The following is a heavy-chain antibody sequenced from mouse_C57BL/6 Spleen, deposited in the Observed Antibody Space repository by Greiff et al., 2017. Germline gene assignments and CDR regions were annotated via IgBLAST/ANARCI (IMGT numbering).Heavy chain of an antibody. Sequence: VQGVASGGGLVKPGGSLKLSCAASGFTFSDYGMHWVRQAPEKGLAWVAYLSSGSSTLYSADAGKGRFTTSRDNAKNTLFLQMTSRRSEDTAMYYCARRGLRLGGYFDVWGTGTTVTVSS. CDR1: GFTFSDYG. D-gene: IGHD1-2*01. CDR3: ARRGLRLGGYFDV. CDR2: LSSGSSTL. J-gene: IGHJ1*03. V-gene: IGHV5-17*01.